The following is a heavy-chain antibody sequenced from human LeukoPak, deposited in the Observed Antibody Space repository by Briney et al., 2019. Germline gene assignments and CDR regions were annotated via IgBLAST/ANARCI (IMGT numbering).Heavy chain of an antibody. CDR2: IYYSGST. Sequence: KTSDTLSLTCTVSGGFISSYYWSWIRQPPGKGLEWIGNIYYSGSTNYNPSLKSRVTISVDTSKNQFSLKLSSVTAADTAVYYCAKDSPFDPWGQGTLVTVSS. J-gene: IGHJ5*02. CDR1: GGFISSYY. CDR3: AKDSPFDP. V-gene: IGHV4-59*01.